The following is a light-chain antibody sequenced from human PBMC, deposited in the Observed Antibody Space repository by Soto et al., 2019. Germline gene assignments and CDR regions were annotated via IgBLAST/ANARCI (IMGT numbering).Light chain of an antibody. CDR2: TAS. V-gene: IGKV1-39*01. Sequence: DIQMTQSPSSLSASVGDRVTLTCRASQSINNYLNWYQQKPGKAPNFLIYTASTLQRGVPSRFSGSGSGTDFTLTISSLQPEDFATYYCLQSYSSPRTFRGGTKVEIK. CDR3: LQSYSSPRT. CDR1: QSINNY. J-gene: IGKJ4*01.